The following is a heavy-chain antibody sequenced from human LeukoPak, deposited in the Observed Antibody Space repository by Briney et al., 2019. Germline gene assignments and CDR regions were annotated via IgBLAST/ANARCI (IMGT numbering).Heavy chain of an antibody. CDR3: ARGRDGYNYY. V-gene: IGHV4-59*11. Sequence: PSETLSLTCTVSGGSISSHYWSWIRQPPGKGLVWIGYIYYSGSTNYNPSLKSRVTISVDTSKNQFSLKLSSVTAADTAVYYCARGRDGYNYYWGQGTLVTVSS. D-gene: IGHD5-24*01. CDR1: GGSISSHY. J-gene: IGHJ4*02. CDR2: IYYSGST.